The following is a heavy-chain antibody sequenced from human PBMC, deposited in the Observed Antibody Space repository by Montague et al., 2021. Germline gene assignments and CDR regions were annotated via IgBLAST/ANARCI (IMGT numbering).Heavy chain of an antibody. CDR3: ARVTDSSGYYWGAFDI. J-gene: IGHJ3*02. CDR1: GGSISSGGYY. CDR2: LYYSGST. Sequence: TLSLTCTVSGGSISSGGYYWSRIRQHTGKGTAWFGYLYYSGSTYHNPSPKSPVSISVDTSKNQFSLKLSSVTAADTIVYYCARVTDSSGYYWGAFDIWGQGTLVTVSS. D-gene: IGHD3-22*01. V-gene: IGHV4-31*01.